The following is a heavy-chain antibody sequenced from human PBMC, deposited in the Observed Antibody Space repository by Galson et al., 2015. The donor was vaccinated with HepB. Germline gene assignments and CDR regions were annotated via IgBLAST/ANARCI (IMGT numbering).Heavy chain of an antibody. Sequence: SLRLSCAASGFTFSSYSMNWVRQAPGKGLEWVSSISSSSSYIYYADSVKGRFTISRDNAKNSLYLQMNSLRAEDTAVYYCARDSGQTSWYFDLWGRGTLVTVSS. CDR3: ARDSGQTSWYFDL. J-gene: IGHJ2*01. V-gene: IGHV3-21*01. CDR1: GFTFSSYS. CDR2: ISSSSSYI.